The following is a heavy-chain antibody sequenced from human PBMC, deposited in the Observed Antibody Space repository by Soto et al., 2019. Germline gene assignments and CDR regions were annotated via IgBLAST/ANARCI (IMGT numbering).Heavy chain of an antibody. Sequence: PGGSLRLSCAASGFTFSSYSMNWVRQAPGKGLEWVSYISSSSSTIYYADSVKGRFTISRDNAKNSLYLQMNSLRDEDTAVYYCARDWGCISTSCYHWGYYYYGMDVWGQGTTVTVSS. CDR2: ISSSSSTI. D-gene: IGHD2-2*01. CDR3: ARDWGCISTSCYHWGYYYYGMDV. V-gene: IGHV3-48*02. CDR1: GFTFSSYS. J-gene: IGHJ6*02.